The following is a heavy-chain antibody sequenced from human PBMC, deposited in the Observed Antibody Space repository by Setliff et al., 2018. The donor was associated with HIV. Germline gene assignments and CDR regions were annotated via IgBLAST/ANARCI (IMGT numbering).Heavy chain of an antibody. J-gene: IGHJ4*02. CDR2: IIFIFGTA. CDR3: ARGPANGWSGH. D-gene: IGHD6-19*01. CDR1: GYTFTKYG. Sequence: GASVKVSCKASGYTFTKYGLNWVRQAPGQGLEWMGRIIFIFGTANYAQKFRGRVTITADKSTSTAYMELSSLRSEDTAVYYCARGPANGWSGHWGQGTLVTVSS. V-gene: IGHV1-69*06.